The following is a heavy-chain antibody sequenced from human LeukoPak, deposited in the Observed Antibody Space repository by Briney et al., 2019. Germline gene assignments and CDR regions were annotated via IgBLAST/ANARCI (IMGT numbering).Heavy chain of an antibody. CDR3: AREEQLWSGSESGYFDY. D-gene: IGHD5-18*01. CDR2: VYSGGST. CDR1: GFTVSSNY. V-gene: IGHV3-53*01. Sequence: GGSLRLSCAASGFTVSSNYMSWVRQAPGKGLEWVSVVYSGGSTHYADSVKGRFTISRDNSKNTLHLQMNSLRAEDTAVYYCAREEQLWSGSESGYFDYWGQGTLVTVSS. J-gene: IGHJ4*02.